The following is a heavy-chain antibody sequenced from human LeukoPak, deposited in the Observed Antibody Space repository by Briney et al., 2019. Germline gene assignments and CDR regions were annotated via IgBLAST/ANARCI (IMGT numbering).Heavy chain of an antibody. V-gene: IGHV4-59*08. J-gene: IGHJ3*02. CDR2: IYDSGNT. CDR1: GGSISSYY. CDR3: AISSYSTPDAFDI. D-gene: IGHD3-10*01. Sequence: SETLSLTCTVSGGSISSYYWSWIRQPPGKGLEWIGYIYDSGNTNYNPSLKSRVTISVDTSKNQFSLKLTSVTAADTAVYYCAISSYSTPDAFDIWGQGTMVTVSS.